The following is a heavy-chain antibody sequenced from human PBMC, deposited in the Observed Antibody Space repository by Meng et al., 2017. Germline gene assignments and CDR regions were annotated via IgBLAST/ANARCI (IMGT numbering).Heavy chain of an antibody. V-gene: IGHV3-21*01. CDR1: GFTFSSYS. CDR2: ISSSSSYI. J-gene: IGHJ6*02. D-gene: IGHD5-18*01. CDR3: ARDRGKGYSYGYSFYYYYGMDV. Sequence: GGSLRLSCAASGFTFSSYSMNWVRQAPGKGLEWVSSISSSSSYIYYADSVKGRFTISRDNAKNSLYLQMNSLRAEDTAVYYCARDRGKGYSYGYSFYYYYGMDVWGQGTMVTVSS.